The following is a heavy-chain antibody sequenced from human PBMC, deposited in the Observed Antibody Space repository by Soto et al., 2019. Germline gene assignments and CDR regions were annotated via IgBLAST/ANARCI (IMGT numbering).Heavy chain of an antibody. V-gene: IGHV5-10-1*01. J-gene: IGHJ6*02. D-gene: IGHD3-3*01. CDR3: ASQTYYDFWSGYPYYYYYGMDV. CDR1: GYSFTSYW. CDR2: IDPSDSYT. Sequence: AGESLKISCKGSGYSFTSYWISWVRQMPGKGLEWMGRIDPSDSYTNYSPSFQGHVTISADKSISTAYLQWSSLRASDTAMYYCASQTYYDFWSGYPYYYYYGMDVWGQGTTVTVSS.